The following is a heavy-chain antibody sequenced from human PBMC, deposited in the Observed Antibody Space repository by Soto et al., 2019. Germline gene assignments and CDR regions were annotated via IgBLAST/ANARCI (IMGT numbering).Heavy chain of an antibody. Sequence: GGSLRLSCAASGFTFSSYSMNWVRQAPGKGLEWVSSISSSSSYIYYADSVKGRFTISRDNAKNSLYLQMNSLRAEDTAVYYFASEPTYYDILTGYFTWFDPWGQGTLVTVSS. V-gene: IGHV3-21*01. CDR3: ASEPTYYDILTGYFTWFDP. CDR2: ISSSSSYI. D-gene: IGHD3-9*01. CDR1: GFTFSSYS. J-gene: IGHJ5*02.